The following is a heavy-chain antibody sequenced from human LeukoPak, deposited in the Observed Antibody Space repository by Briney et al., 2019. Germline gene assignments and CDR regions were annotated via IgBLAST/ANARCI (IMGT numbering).Heavy chain of an antibody. Sequence: PGRSLRLSCAASGFTFSSYAMHWVRQAPGKGLEWVAVISYDGSNKYYADSVKGRFTISRDNSKNTLYLQMNSLRAEDTAVYYCARDSGAGAFDIWGQGTMVTVSS. CDR3: ARDSGAGAFDI. D-gene: IGHD6-19*01. V-gene: IGHV3-30-3*01. J-gene: IGHJ3*02. CDR2: ISYDGSNK. CDR1: GFTFSSYA.